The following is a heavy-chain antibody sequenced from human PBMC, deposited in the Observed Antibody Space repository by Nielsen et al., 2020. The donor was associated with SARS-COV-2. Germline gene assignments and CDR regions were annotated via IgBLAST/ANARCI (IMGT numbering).Heavy chain of an antibody. J-gene: IGHJ5*02. CDR3: ARQKPTIPAAMTRNNWFDP. CDR1: GYTFTSYA. Sequence: ASVKVSCKASGYTFTSYAMNWVRQAPGQGLEWMGWINTNTGNPTYAQGFTGRFVFSLDTSVSTAYLQISSLKAEDTAVYYCARQKPTIPAAMTRNNWFDPWGQGTLVTVSS. D-gene: IGHD2-2*01. CDR2: INTNTGNP. V-gene: IGHV7-4-1*02.